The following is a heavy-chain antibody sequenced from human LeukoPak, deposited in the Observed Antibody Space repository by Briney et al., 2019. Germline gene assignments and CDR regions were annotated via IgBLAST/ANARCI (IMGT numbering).Heavy chain of an antibody. D-gene: IGHD6-19*01. V-gene: IGHV3-30*18. Sequence: GRSLRLSCAASGFTFSSYGMHWVRQAPGKGLEGGAVISYDGSNKYYADSVKGRFTISRDNSKNTLYLQMNSLRAEDTAVYYCAKDILPRYSSGWTSGFDYWGQGTLVTVSS. CDR1: GFTFSSYG. CDR2: ISYDGSNK. J-gene: IGHJ4*02. CDR3: AKDILPRYSSGWTSGFDY.